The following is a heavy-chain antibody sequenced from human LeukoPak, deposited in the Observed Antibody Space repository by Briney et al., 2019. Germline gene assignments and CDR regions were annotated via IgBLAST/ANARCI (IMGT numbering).Heavy chain of an antibody. V-gene: IGHV4-39*07. J-gene: IGHJ4*02. CDR1: GGSISSSSYY. D-gene: IGHD3-3*01. CDR2: IYYSGST. CDR3: ARDLVTIFGVVIISYFDY. Sequence: ASETLSLTCTVSGGSISSSSYYWGWIRQPPGKGLEWIGSIYYSGSTYYNPSLKSRVTISVDTSKNQFSLKLSSVTAADTAVYYCARDLVTIFGVVIISYFDYWGQGTLVTVSS.